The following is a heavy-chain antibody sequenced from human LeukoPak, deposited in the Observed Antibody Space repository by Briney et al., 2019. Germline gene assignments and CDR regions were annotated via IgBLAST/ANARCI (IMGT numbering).Heavy chain of an antibody. CDR1: GGSINSRNNY. J-gene: IGHJ4*02. Sequence: SETLSLTCTVSGGSINSRNNYWGWIRQPPGKGLEWIAIISDTGTTYYSPSLKSRLTISVDTTKNPFSLTLSSVNAADTAVYYCARRNYPYYFDYWGQGTLVTVSS. CDR2: ISDTGTT. CDR3: ARRNYPYYFDY. V-gene: IGHV4-39*01. D-gene: IGHD1-7*01.